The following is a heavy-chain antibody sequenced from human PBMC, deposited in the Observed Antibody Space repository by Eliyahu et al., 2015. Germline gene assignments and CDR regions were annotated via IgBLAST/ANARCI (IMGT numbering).Heavy chain of an antibody. J-gene: IGHJ4*02. Sequence: GPKXXGNXLEWLXVDSCDATKKFYAESVKGRFIISRDNSNNXANLQLKSLRSEDTGVYFCARDLADPGIGVSFDYWGQGTLVTVSS. D-gene: IGHD2-15*01. CDR2: DSCDATKK. V-gene: IGHV3-33*01. CDR3: ARDLADPGIGVSFDY.